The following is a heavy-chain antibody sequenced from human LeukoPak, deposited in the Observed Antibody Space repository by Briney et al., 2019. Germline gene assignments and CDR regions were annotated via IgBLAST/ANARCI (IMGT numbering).Heavy chain of an antibody. V-gene: IGHV4-59*08. D-gene: IGHD4-17*01. CDR2: IYYSGCT. J-gene: IGHJ4*02. CDR1: GGSISSYY. Sequence: PSETLSLTCTVSGGSISSYYWSWIRQPPGKGLEWIGYIYYSGCTNYNPSLKSRVTISVDTSKNQFSLKLSSVTAADTAVYYCARSPSPPYGAFDYWGQGTLVTVSS. CDR3: ARSPSPPYGAFDY.